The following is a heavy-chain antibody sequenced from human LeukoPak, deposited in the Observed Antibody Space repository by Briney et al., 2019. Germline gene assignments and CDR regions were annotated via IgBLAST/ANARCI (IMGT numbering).Heavy chain of an antibody. CDR2: IYTSGTT. D-gene: IGHD4-23*01. J-gene: IGHJ4*02. CDR1: GVSINFYY. CDR3: ATLSTVVTPFYFDY. V-gene: IGHV4-4*07. Sequence: PSETLSLTCTVSGVSINFYYWSWIRQPAGKGLEWIGRIYTSGTTNYNPSLKSRVTMSLDTSKNQFSLKLSSVTAADTAVDYCATLSTVVTPFYFDYWGQGTLVTVSS.